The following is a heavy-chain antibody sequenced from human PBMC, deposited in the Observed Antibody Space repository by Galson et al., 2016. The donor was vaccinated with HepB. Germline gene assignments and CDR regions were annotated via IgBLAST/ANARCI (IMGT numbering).Heavy chain of an antibody. D-gene: IGHD1-26*01. V-gene: IGHV4-39*01. J-gene: IGHJ5*02. CDR1: GESLTSTYYY. Sequence: SETLSLTCTVSGESLTSTYYYWMWIRQTPGEGLEWVASTYYHGKTNFSPSLKSRVPISADTSKNQFTLTMNSVTAAATAVYYCAIRHMYIGVRPAWGQGILVTVSS. CDR3: AIRHMYIGVRPA. CDR2: TYYHGKT.